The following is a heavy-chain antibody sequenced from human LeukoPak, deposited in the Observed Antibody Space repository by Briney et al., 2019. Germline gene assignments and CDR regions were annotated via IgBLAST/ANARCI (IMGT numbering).Heavy chain of an antibody. CDR3: AKDLYYDILTGYSPLGY. CDR1: GFTFSSYG. Sequence: GGSLRLSCAASGFTFSSYGMHWVRQAPGKGLEWVAFIRYDGSNKYYADSVKGRFTISKDNSKNTLYLRMHSLRAEDTAVYYCAKDLYYDILTGYSPLGYWGQGTLVTVSS. V-gene: IGHV3-30*02. CDR2: IRYDGSNK. D-gene: IGHD3-9*01. J-gene: IGHJ4*02.